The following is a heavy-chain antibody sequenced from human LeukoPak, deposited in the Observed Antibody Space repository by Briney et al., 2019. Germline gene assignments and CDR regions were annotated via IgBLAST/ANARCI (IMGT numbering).Heavy chain of an antibody. CDR1: GGSISSYY. CDR2: IYYSGST. J-gene: IGHJ6*02. CDR3: ARAYYYYYGMDV. V-gene: IGHV4-59*01. Sequence: PSETPSLTCTVSGGSISSYYWSWIRQPPGKGLEWIGYIYYSGSTNYNPSLKSRVTISVDTSKNQFSLKLSSVTAADTAVYYCARAYYYYYGMDVWGQGTTVTVSS.